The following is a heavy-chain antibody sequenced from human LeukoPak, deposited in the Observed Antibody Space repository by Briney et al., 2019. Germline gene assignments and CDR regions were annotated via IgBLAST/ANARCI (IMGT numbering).Heavy chain of an antibody. Sequence: PSETLSLTCTVSGGSVSSGSYYWSWIRQPPGKGLEWIGEINHSGSTNYNPSLKSRVTISVDTSKNQFSLKLSSVTAADTAVYYCASYAKDIVVLPAASIYWYFDLWGRGTLVTVSS. CDR1: GGSVSSGSYY. V-gene: IGHV4-39*07. J-gene: IGHJ2*01. CDR3: ASYAKDIVVLPAASIYWYFDL. D-gene: IGHD2-2*01. CDR2: INHSGST.